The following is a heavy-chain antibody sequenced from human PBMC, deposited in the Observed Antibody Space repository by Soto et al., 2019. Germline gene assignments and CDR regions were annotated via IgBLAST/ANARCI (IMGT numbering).Heavy chain of an antibody. V-gene: IGHV4-30-2*01. CDR2: IYHSGST. J-gene: IGHJ6*02. CDR1: GGSISSGGYS. Sequence: QLQLQESGSGLVKPSQTLSLTCAVSGGSISSGGYSWSWIRQPPGKGLEWIGYIYHSGSTYYNPSVKSRVTISVDRSKNQFSLKLSSVTAEDTAVYYCARDYGSGPLDVWGQGTTVTVSS. CDR3: ARDYGSGPLDV. D-gene: IGHD3-10*01.